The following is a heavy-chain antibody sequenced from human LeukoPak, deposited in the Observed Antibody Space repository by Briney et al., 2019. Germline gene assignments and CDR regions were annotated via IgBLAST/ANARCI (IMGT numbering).Heavy chain of an antibody. D-gene: IGHD1-26*01. V-gene: IGHV3-23*01. Sequence: PGGSLRLSCLTSGFTFSTNAMRWVRQAPGKGLEWISGIIGSGASTYYADSVTGRITISRDNSRNTLYLQMNSLRGDDAAVYYCAKDVGKWESLHFFDYGGQRTLVTVSS. CDR3: AKDVGKWESLHFFDY. CDR2: IIGSGAST. J-gene: IGHJ4*02. CDR1: GFTFSTNA.